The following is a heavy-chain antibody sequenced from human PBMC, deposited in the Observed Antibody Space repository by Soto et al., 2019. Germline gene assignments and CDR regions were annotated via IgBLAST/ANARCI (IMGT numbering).Heavy chain of an antibody. J-gene: IGHJ6*02. D-gene: IGHD2-2*01. CDR2: IIPIFGTA. Sequence: QVQLVQSGAEVKKPGSSVKVSCKASGGTFSSYAISWVRQAPGQGLEWMGGIIPIFGTANYAQKFQGRVTITADESTSVAYMERSSLRSEDTAVYYCARIPNERYCCSTSCYYYYGMDVWGQGTTVTVSS. CDR1: GGTFSSYA. V-gene: IGHV1-69*01. CDR3: ARIPNERYCCSTSCYYYYGMDV.